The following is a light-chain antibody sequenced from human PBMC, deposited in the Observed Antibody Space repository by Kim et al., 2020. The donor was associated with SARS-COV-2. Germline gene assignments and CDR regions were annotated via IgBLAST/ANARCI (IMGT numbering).Light chain of an antibody. V-gene: IGKV1-9*01. Sequence: ASVGDRVSITCRASQGIRNYLAWYQQTPVKAPNLLIYAASTLQSGVPSRFSGSGSGTDFTLTISSLQPEDFATYYCQQLNSDPRTFGQGTKVDIK. CDR3: QQLNSDPRT. CDR2: AAS. CDR1: QGIRNY. J-gene: IGKJ1*01.